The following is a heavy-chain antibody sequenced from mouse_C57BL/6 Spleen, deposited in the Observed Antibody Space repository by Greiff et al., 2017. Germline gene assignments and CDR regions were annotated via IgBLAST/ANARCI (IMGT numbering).Heavy chain of an antibody. J-gene: IGHJ2*01. CDR3: TTWGGISFFDY. CDR1: GFNIKDYY. V-gene: IGHV14-1*01. Sequence: VQLKESGAELVRPGASVKLSCTASGFNIKDYYMHWVKQRPEQGLAWIGRIDPEDGDTEYAPKFQGKATMTEETASNTAYLQLSSLTSEDTAVYYCTTWGGISFFDYWGQGTTLTVSS. CDR2: IDPEDGDT. D-gene: IGHD1-1*01.